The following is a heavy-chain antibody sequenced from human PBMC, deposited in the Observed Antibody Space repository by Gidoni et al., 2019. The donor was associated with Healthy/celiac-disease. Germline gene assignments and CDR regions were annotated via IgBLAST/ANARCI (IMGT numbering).Heavy chain of an antibody. CDR3: APAAAGTTPFFDY. J-gene: IGHJ4*02. D-gene: IGHD6-13*01. CDR1: GFTCSSYG. V-gene: IGHV3-30*03. Sequence: VQLVESGGGVVQPGRSLRLSCAAAGFTCSSYGMHWVRQAPGKGLEWVAVISYDGSNKYYADSVKGRFTISRDNSKNTLYLQMNSLRAEDTAVYYCAPAAAGTTPFFDYWGQGTLVTVSS. CDR2: ISYDGSNK.